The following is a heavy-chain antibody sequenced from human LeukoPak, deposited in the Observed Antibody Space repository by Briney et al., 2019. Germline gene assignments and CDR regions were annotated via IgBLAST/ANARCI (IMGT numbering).Heavy chain of an antibody. Sequence: SETLSLTCIVSGGSISSYSWNWIRQPPGKGLEWIGYIYYTGSTNYNPSLESRVTISVDTSKNQFSLKLKSVTAADTAVYYCARSYSSGPNFDYWGQGTLVTVSS. CDR2: IYYTGST. D-gene: IGHD6-19*01. J-gene: IGHJ4*02. CDR3: ARSYSSGPNFDY. V-gene: IGHV4-59*08. CDR1: GGSISSYS.